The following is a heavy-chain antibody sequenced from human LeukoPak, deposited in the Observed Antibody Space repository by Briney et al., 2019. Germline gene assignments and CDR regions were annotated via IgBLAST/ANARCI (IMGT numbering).Heavy chain of an antibody. CDR1: GGSISSSSYY. V-gene: IGHV4-39*01. J-gene: IGHJ5*02. D-gene: IGHD6-25*01. Sequence: SETLSLTCTVSGGSISSSSYYWGWLRQPPGKGLEWIGSIYYSGSTYYNPSLKSRVTISVDTSKNQFSLKLSSVTAADTAVYYCASQPSGWFDPWGQGTLVTVSS. CDR2: IYYSGST. CDR3: ASQPSGWFDP.